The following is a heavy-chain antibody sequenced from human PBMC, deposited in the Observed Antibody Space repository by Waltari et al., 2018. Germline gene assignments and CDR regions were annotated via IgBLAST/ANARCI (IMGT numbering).Heavy chain of an antibody. Sequence: EVQLVQSGAEVKKPGATVKISCKASGYTFIAYFMHWVHQAPGKGLEWVGRIDPEDGETVYAEKFQGRVTITADTSTDTSYLELSSLRSDDTAVYYCAPLPGGSGQTFDYWGQGTLLTVSS. CDR3: APLPGGSGQTFDY. D-gene: IGHD3-10*01. V-gene: IGHV1-69-2*01. CDR2: IDPEDGET. J-gene: IGHJ4*02. CDR1: GYTFIAYF.